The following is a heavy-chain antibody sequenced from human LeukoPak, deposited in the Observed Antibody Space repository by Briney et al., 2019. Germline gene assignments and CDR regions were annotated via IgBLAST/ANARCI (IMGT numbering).Heavy chain of an antibody. CDR2: INTYSSNT. CDR1: GYTFTTYG. J-gene: IGHJ3*02. V-gene: IGHV1-18*01. D-gene: IGHD3-22*01. Sequence: ASVKVSCKASGYTFTTYGISWVRQAPGQGLEWMGWINTYSSNTNYAQKLQGRVIMTTDTSTSTAYMELRSLRSDDTAVYYCARSAYDTSGYYARAFDIWGQGTMVTVSS. CDR3: ARSAYDTSGYYARAFDI.